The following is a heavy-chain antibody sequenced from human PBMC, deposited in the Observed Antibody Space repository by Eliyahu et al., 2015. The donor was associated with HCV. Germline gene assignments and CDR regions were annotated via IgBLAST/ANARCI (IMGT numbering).Heavy chain of an antibody. CDR3: ARDLNVIAAAGSSWFDP. CDR2: IYTRGGP. D-gene: IGHD6-13*01. Sequence: QVQLQESGPGLVKPSETLSLTCSVSGGSISSYYWSWIRQPAGKGLEWIGRIYTRGGPHYKPSLKSRLTMSLDTSKNQFSLKLSSVTAADTAVYFCARDLNVIAAAGSSWFDPWGQGTLVTVSS. V-gene: IGHV4-4*07. CDR1: GGSISSYY. J-gene: IGHJ5*02.